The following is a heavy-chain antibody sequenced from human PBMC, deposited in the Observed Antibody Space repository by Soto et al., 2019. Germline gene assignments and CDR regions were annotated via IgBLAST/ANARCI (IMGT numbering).Heavy chain of an antibody. V-gene: IGHV3-9*01. CDR2: ISWNSGSI. D-gene: IGHD2-2*01. Sequence: GGSLRLSCAASGFTFDDYAMHWVRQAPGKGLEWVSGISWNSGSIGYADSVKGRFTISRDNAKNSLYLQMNSLRAEDTALYYCAEELYCSSTSCYLLYYYYGMDVWGQGTTVTVSS. CDR1: GFTFDDYA. J-gene: IGHJ6*02. CDR3: AEELYCSSTSCYLLYYYYGMDV.